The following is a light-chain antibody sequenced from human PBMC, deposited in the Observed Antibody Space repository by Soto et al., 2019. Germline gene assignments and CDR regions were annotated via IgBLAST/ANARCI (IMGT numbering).Light chain of an antibody. Sequence: QSVLTQPPSASGTPGQRVTISCSGCRSNIGSNTVNWYQQVPGTAPKLLIYNNNQRPSGVPDRFSASKSGTSASLAISGLQSEDEAEYSCAAWDDTLNGPDLAFGGGTKLTVL. CDR3: AAWDDTLNGPDLA. J-gene: IGLJ2*01. CDR1: RSNIGSNT. CDR2: NNN. V-gene: IGLV1-44*01.